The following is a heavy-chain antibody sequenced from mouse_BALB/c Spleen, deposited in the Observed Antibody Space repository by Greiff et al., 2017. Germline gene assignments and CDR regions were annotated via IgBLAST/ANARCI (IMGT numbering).Heavy chain of an antibody. V-gene: IGHV14-3*02. CDR3: ARETGTGSYAMDY. D-gene: IGHD4-1*01. CDR1: GFNIKDTY. J-gene: IGHJ4*01. Sequence: EVQLQQSGAELVKPGASVKLSCTASGFNIKDTYMHWVTQRPEQGLEWIGRIDPANGNTKYDPKFQGKATITADTSSNTAYLQLRRLTSEDTAVYYCARETGTGSYAMDYWGQGTSVTVSS. CDR2: IDPANGNT.